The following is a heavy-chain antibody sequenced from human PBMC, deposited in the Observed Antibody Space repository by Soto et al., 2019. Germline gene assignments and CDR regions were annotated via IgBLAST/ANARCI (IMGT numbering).Heavy chain of an antibody. CDR2: ISSSSSYI. CDR3: ARDFSTSWTYYYMDV. J-gene: IGHJ6*03. D-gene: IGHD2-2*01. V-gene: IGHV3-21*01. Sequence: GGSLRLSCAASGFTFSSYSMNWVRQAPGKGLEWVSSISSSSSYIYYADSVKGRFTISRDNAKNPLYLQMNSLRAEDTAVYYCARDFSTSWTYYYMDVWGKGTTVTVSS. CDR1: GFTFSSYS.